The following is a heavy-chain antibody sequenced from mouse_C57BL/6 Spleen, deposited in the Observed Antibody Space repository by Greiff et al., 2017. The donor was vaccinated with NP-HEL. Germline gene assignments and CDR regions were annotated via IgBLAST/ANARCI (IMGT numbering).Heavy chain of an antibody. CDR2: ISSGGSYT. CDR1: GFTFSSYG. Sequence: DVKLVESGGDLVKPGGSLKLSCAASGFTFSSYGMSWVRQTPDKRLEWVATISSGGSYTYYPDSVKGRFTISRDNAKNTLYLQMSSLKSEDTAMYYCARRFFYDSSPGYFDVWGTGTTVTVSS. J-gene: IGHJ1*03. CDR3: ARRFFYDSSPGYFDV. D-gene: IGHD1-1*01. V-gene: IGHV5-6*02.